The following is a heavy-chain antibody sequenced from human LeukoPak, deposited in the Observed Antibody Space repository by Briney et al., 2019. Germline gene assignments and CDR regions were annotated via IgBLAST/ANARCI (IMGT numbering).Heavy chain of an antibody. CDR3: ARTGRYFDWLSHFDY. V-gene: IGHV4-30-2*01. CDR2: IYHSGST. CDR1: GGSISSGGYS. Sequence: KTPETLSLTCAVSGGSISSGGYSWSWIRQPPGKGLEWIGYIYHSGSTYYNPSLKSRVTISVDGSKNQFSLKLSSVTAADTAVYYCARTGRYFDWLSHFDYWGQGTLVTVSS. J-gene: IGHJ4*02. D-gene: IGHD3-9*01.